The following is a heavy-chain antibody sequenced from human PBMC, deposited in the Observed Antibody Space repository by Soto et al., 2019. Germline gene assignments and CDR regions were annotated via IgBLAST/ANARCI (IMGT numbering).Heavy chain of an antibody. J-gene: IGHJ3*01. CDR1: GGSISSGSYY. V-gene: IGHV4-39*01. Sequence: SETLSLTCTVSGGSISSGSYYWGWIRQTPGKGLEWIGSIYYSGTTFYNPSLKSRVTISVDTSKNQFSLRLSSMTAADTAVYYCARHPSLTAFGVWGQGTMVTVSS. CDR3: ARHPSLTAFGV. CDR2: IYYSGTT.